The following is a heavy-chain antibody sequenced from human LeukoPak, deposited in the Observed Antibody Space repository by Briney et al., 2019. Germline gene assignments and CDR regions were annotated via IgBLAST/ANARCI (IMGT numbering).Heavy chain of an antibody. D-gene: IGHD3-22*01. CDR1: GGTFSSYA. V-gene: IGHV1-69*05. CDR2: IIPNFGTA. CDR3: ARAWDYYDSSGQGWFDP. J-gene: IGHJ5*02. Sequence: SVKVSCKASGGTFSSYAISWVRQAPGQGLEWMGRIIPNFGTANYAQKFQGRVTITTDESTSTAYMELSSLRSEDTAVYYCARAWDYYDSSGQGWFDPWGQGTLVTVSS.